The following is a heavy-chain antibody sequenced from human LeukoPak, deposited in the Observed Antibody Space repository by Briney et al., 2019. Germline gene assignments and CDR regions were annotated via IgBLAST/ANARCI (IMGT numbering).Heavy chain of an antibody. J-gene: IGHJ4*02. Sequence: GGSLRLSCAASGFTFSSYGMHWVRQAPGKGLEWVSFIRYDGSNEYYADSVRGRFTISRDNSKNTLYLQMNSLRAEDTAVYYCAKELGDSSGYYLAPLGYWGQGTLVTVSS. D-gene: IGHD3-22*01. CDR3: AKELGDSSGYYLAPLGY. CDR1: GFTFSSYG. V-gene: IGHV3-30*02. CDR2: IRYDGSNE.